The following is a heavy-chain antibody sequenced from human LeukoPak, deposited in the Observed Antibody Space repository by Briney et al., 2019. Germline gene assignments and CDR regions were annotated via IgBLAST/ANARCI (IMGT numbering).Heavy chain of an antibody. CDR3: ARDTMTTVTQYDF. V-gene: IGHV3-21*01. CDR1: GFSFSGYS. J-gene: IGHJ4*02. D-gene: IGHD4-17*01. CDR2: ISSDSRYI. Sequence: GGSLRLSCAASGFSFSGYSMNWVRQAPGKGLEWVSAISSDSRYIYYADSVKGRFTTSRDNARNSLYLQMNSLRAEDTAVYYCARDTMTTVTQYDFWGQGTLVTVSS.